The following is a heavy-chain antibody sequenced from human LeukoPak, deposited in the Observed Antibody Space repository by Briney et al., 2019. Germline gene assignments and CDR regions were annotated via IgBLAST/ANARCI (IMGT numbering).Heavy chain of an antibody. D-gene: IGHD3-10*01. CDR3: ARGDYYGSGTYYKKTVDY. J-gene: IGHJ4*02. CDR2: ISAYNGNT. V-gene: IGHV1-18*01. Sequence: WASVKVSCKASGYTFTSYGINWVRQAPGQGLEWMGWISAYNGNTNYAQKLQGRVTMTTDTPTSTAYMELRSLRSDDTAVYYCARGDYYGSGTYYKKTVDYWGQGTLVTVSS. CDR1: GYTFTSYG.